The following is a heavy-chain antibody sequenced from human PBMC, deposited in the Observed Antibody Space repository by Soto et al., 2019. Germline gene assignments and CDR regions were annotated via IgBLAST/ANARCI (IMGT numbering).Heavy chain of an antibody. J-gene: IGHJ5*02. D-gene: IGHD2-8*01. V-gene: IGHV4-39*01. CDR2: VYFTGST. CDR3: ARAYTPYYATPNWFDP. CDR1: GGSISSSSYY. Sequence: SETLSPTCTVSGGSISSSSYYWGWIRQPPGKGLEWIGTVYFTGSTYYNPSLKSRVTISVDTSKSQFSLNLSSVTAADTAVYYCARAYTPYYATPNWFDPWGQGTLVTVSS.